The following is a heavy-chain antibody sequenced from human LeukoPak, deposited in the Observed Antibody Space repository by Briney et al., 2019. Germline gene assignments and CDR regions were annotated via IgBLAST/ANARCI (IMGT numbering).Heavy chain of an antibody. J-gene: IGHJ4*02. D-gene: IGHD2-15*01. CDR1: GYTFTSYD. V-gene: IGHV1-8*01. Sequence: ASVKVSCKASGYTFTSYDINWVRQATGQGRGWMGWMNPNSGNTGYAQKFQGRVTMTRNTPIRTAYMELSRLRSEDTAVYYCARAGGYCGRISCPYYFDYWGQGSLVAVSS. CDR2: MNPNSGNT. CDR3: ARAGGYCGRISCPYYFDY.